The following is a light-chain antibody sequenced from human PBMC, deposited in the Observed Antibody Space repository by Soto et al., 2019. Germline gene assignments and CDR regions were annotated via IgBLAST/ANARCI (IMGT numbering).Light chain of an antibody. CDR2: AAS. Sequence: AIQLTQSPSSLSASVGDRVTITCRASQGIRSALGWYQQKPGKVPKLLIYAASTLQSGVPSRFSGSGSGTDFTLTINSLQPEDCATYYCLQDSDYPLTFGGGTKVDIK. V-gene: IGKV1-6*01. CDR1: QGIRSA. CDR3: LQDSDYPLT. J-gene: IGKJ4*01.